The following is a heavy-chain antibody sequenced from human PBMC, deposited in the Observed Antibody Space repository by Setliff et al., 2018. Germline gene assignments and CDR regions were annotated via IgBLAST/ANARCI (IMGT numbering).Heavy chain of an antibody. D-gene: IGHD3-3*01. J-gene: IGHJ4*02. Sequence: PSETLSLTCTVSGGSISSSSYYWGWIRQPPGKGLEWIGNIYYSGSTYYNPSLKSRVTISVDTSKNQFSLKLSSVTAADTAVYYCARRISYYNFWSGYYDYWGQGTLVTVSS. CDR2: IYYSGST. CDR1: GGSISSSSYY. V-gene: IGHV4-39*07. CDR3: ARRISYYNFWSGYYDY.